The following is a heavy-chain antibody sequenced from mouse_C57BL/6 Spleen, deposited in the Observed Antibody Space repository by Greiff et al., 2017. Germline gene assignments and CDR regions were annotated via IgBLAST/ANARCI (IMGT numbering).Heavy chain of an antibody. V-gene: IGHV1-84*01. Sequence: QVQLQQSGPELVKPGASVKISCKASGYTFTDYYINWVKQRTGQGIEWIGWIYPGSGNTKYNEKFKGKATLTVDTSTRTAYMQLSSLTSEDSAVYFCARSNYYGSKFSYAMGYWGQGTSVTVST. CDR1: GYTFTDYY. J-gene: IGHJ4*01. CDR3: ARSNYYGSKFSYAMGY. CDR2: IYPGSGNT. D-gene: IGHD1-1*01.